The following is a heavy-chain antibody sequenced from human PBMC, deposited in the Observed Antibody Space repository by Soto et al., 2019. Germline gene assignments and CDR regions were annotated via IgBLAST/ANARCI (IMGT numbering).Heavy chain of an antibody. J-gene: IGHJ6*02. CDR1: RFTFTSYW. CDR2: IKQDGSER. V-gene: IGHV3-7*03. D-gene: IGHD2-21*02. Sequence: EVQLVESGGGLVQAGGSLRLSCAASRFTFTSYWMSWVRQAPGKGLEWVANIKQDGSERYYVDSVKGRFTISRDNAKNSLFLQMNNLRADDTAVYFCVREGALEVMAALPIRSSGMDAWGQGTTVTVSS. CDR3: VREGALEVMAALPIRSSGMDA.